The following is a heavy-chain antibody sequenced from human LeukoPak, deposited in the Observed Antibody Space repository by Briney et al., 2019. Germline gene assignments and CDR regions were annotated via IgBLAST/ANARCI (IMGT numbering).Heavy chain of an antibody. V-gene: IGHV1-46*01. CDR3: AKAMRDYYGMDV. Sequence: ASVKVSCKASGYTFTSYYMHWVRQAPGQGLEWMGIINPSGGSTSYAQKFQGRVTMTRDTSTSTVYMELSSLRAEDTALYYCAKAMRDYYGMDVWGQGTTVTVSS. CDR2: INPSGGST. J-gene: IGHJ6*02. CDR1: GYTFTSYY.